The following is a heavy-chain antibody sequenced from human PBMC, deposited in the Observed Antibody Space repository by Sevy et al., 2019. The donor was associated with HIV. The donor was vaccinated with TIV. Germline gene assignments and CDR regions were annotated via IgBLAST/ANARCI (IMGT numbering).Heavy chain of an antibody. CDR1: GFAFYDYS. Sequence: GGSLRLSCAASGFAFYDYSMSWIRQAPGKGLEWVATLFFGCGKINYADSVKGRFTISIDNSKNSLYLQMDNLRVEDTALYYCAREGWTRPHDYWGQGTRVTVSS. D-gene: IGHD2-15*01. J-gene: IGHJ4*02. CDR3: AREGWTRPHDY. CDR2: LFFGCGKI. V-gene: IGHV3-23*01.